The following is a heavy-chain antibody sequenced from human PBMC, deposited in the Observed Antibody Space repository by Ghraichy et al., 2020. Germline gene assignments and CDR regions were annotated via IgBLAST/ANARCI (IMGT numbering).Heavy chain of an antibody. J-gene: IGHJ6*02. Sequence: SETLSLTCAVYGGSFSDYYWSWIRQPPGKGLEWIGEINHIGSIDYDPSLKSRVTISVDTSENQFSLKLTSVTAADTAVYYCARSPKPGYNNYIYYYYGMDVWDQGTTVTVSS. D-gene: IGHD4-11*01. CDR2: INHIGSI. CDR3: ARSPKPGYNNYIYYYYGMDV. CDR1: GGSFSDYY. V-gene: IGHV4-34*01.